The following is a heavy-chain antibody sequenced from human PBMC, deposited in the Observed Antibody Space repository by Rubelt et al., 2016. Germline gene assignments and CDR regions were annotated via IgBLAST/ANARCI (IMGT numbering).Heavy chain of an antibody. J-gene: IGHJ5*02. D-gene: IGHD3-10*01. CDR2: IYYSGST. CDR1: GGSISSSSYY. Sequence: QLQLQESGPGLVKPSETLSLTCTVSGGSISSSSYYWGWIRQPPGKGLEWIGSIYYSGSTYYNPSLKSRGTISVDTSKSQFSLRLRSVTAADTAVYYCARLGNWFDPWGQGTLVTGSS. V-gene: IGHV4-39*01. CDR3: ARLGNWFDP.